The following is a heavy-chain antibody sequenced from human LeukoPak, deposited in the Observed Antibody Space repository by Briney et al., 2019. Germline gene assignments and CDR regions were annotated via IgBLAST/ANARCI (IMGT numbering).Heavy chain of an antibody. Sequence: GGSLRLSCAASGFTFSTFWMSWVRQAPGKGLEWVANINQDGSEKYCVDSVKGRFTISRDNVENSLYLQMNSLRAEDTAVYYCARGHYYFDYWGQGTLVTVSS. CDR3: ARGHYYFDY. CDR2: INQDGSEK. CDR1: GFTFSTFW. J-gene: IGHJ4*02. V-gene: IGHV3-7*01.